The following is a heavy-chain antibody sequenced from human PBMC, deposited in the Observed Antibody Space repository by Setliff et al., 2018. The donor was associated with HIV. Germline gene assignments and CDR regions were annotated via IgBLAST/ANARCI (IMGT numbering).Heavy chain of an antibody. CDR2: ISTSGSS. J-gene: IGHJ6*02. D-gene: IGHD1-26*01. CDR3: ARDSPSGTYLNYYYYNMDV. Sequence: SETLSLTCTVSGGSIRSGSYYWTWIRQPAGKGLEWIGHISTSGSSNYNPSLKSRVSISLDTSKKQVSLKLTSVTAADTAVYYCARDSPSGTYLNYYYYNMDVWGQGTSVTVSS. CDR1: GGSIRSGSYY. V-gene: IGHV4-61*09.